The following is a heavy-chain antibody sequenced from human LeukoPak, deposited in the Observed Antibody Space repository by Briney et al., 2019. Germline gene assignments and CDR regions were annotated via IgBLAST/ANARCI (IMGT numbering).Heavy chain of an antibody. CDR2: ISYDGNNK. J-gene: IGHJ5*02. Sequence: GGSLRLSCAASGFTFSSYGMHWVRQAPGKGLEWVAVISYDGNNKYYADSVKGRFTISRDNAKNSLYLQMNSLRAEDTAVYYCAREMPHCSGGSCYPNWFDPWGQGTLVTVSS. D-gene: IGHD2-15*01. V-gene: IGHV3-30*03. CDR3: AREMPHCSGGSCYPNWFDP. CDR1: GFTFSSYG.